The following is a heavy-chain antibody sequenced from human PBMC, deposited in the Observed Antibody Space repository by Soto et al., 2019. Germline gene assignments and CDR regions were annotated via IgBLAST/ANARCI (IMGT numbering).Heavy chain of an antibody. J-gene: IGHJ5*02. CDR1: GDIVSGNIAA. CDR2: TYYRSKWYT. V-gene: IGHV6-1*01. CDR3: ARGRVRMAGRPENWLDP. D-gene: IGHD6-6*01. Sequence: SQTLSLTCAISGDIVSGNIAAWNWIRQSPSRGLEWLGRTYYRSKWYTDYAPSVKSRITINSDTSKNQVSLQMTSVTPEDTAVYYCARGRVRMAGRPENWLDPWGQGILVTVSS.